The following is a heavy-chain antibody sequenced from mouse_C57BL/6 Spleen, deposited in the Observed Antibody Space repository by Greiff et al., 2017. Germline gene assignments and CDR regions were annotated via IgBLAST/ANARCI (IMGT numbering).Heavy chain of an antibody. D-gene: IGHD2-1*01. CDR1: GYTFTSYW. CDR2: IDPSDSET. J-gene: IGHJ4*01. V-gene: IGHV1-52*01. CDR3: ARMGGNYLYAMDY. Sequence: VQLQQPGAELVRPGSSVKLSCKASGYTFTSYWMHWVKQRPIQGLEWIGNIDPSDSETHYNQKFKDKDTLTVDKSSSTAYMQLSSLTSEDSAVYYCARMGGNYLYAMDYWGQGTSVTVSS.